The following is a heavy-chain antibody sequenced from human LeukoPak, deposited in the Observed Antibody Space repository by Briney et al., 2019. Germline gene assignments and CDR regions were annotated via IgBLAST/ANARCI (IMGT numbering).Heavy chain of an antibody. V-gene: IGHV1-69*13. J-gene: IGHJ4*02. Sequence: SVKVSCKAPGGTFSSYAISWVQQAPGQGLEWMGGIIPIFGTANYAQKFQGRVTITADESTSTAYMELSSLRSEDTAVYYCARRGQNPFDYWGQGTLVTVSS. D-gene: IGHD1-14*01. CDR3: ARRGQNPFDY. CDR2: IIPIFGTA. CDR1: GGTFSSYA.